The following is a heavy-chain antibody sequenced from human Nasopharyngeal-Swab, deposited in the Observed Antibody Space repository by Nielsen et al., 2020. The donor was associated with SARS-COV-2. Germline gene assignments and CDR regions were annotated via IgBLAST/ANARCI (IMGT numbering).Heavy chain of an antibody. V-gene: IGHV3-23*01. Sequence: ESLKISCAASGITFSSYAMSWVRQAPGKGLEWVSTISGSGGSTYYADSVKGRFTISRDNSENTLSLQMNSLRAEDTALYYCAKGTDSDYDFWSGYPTTLDSWGQGTLVTVSS. CDR1: GITFSSYA. D-gene: IGHD3-3*01. CDR2: ISGSGGST. J-gene: IGHJ4*02. CDR3: AKGTDSDYDFWSGYPTTLDS.